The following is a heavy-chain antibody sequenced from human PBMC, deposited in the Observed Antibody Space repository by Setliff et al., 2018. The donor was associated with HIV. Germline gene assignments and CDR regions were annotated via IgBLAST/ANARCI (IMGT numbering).Heavy chain of an antibody. CDR3: ARGNYDTSDYYTNFYYYYMDV. J-gene: IGHJ6*03. CDR2: IYTSGSA. D-gene: IGHD3-22*01. V-gene: IGHV4-4*07. CDR1: GGSISDYS. Sequence: SETLSLTCTVSGGSISDYSWSWIRQPAGKGLEWIGGIYTSGSANYNPSLRSGVTMSVDTSKNQFSLKLSSVTAADTAIYYCARGNYDTSDYYTNFYYYYMDVWGKGTAVTVSS.